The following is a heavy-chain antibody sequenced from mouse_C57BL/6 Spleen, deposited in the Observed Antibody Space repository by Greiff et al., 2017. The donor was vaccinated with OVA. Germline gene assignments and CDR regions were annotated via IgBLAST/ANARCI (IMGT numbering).Heavy chain of an antibody. CDR3: ARKLITTVVDWYFDV. J-gene: IGHJ1*03. Sequence: QVQLQQSGPELVKPGASVKISCKASGYAFSSSWMNWVKQRPGKGLEWIGRIYPGDGDTNYNGKFKGKATLTADKSSSTAYMQLSSLTSEDSAVYFCARKLITTVVDWYFDVWGTGTTVTVSS. D-gene: IGHD1-1*01. V-gene: IGHV1-82*01. CDR1: GYAFSSSW. CDR2: IYPGDGDT.